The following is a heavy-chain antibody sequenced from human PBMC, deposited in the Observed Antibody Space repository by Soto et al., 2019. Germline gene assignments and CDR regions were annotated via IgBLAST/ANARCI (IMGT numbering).Heavy chain of an antibody. CDR3: ARVSQALGIPGL. J-gene: IGHJ6*02. Sequence: QVQLVQSGAEVKKPGSSVKVSCKASGGTFSSYAISWVRQAPGQGLEWMGGIIPIFGTANYAQKFQGRVXIXAXXSTSTAYMELSSLRSEDTAVYYCARVSQALGIPGLWGQGTTVTVSS. V-gene: IGHV1-69*12. D-gene: IGHD2-21*01. CDR2: IIPIFGTA. CDR1: GGTFSSYA.